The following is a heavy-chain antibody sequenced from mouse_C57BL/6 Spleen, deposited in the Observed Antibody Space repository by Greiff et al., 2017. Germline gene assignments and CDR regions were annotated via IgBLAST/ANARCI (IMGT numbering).Heavy chain of an antibody. D-gene: IGHD3-1*01. J-gene: IGHJ2*01. Sequence: QVQLQQPGAELMKPGASVKLSCKASGYTFTSYWMQWVKQRPGQGLEWIGVIDPSDSYTNYNQKFKGKATLTVDTSSSTAYMQLSSLTSEDSAVYYCARSGGYFDYWGQGTTLTVSS. V-gene: IGHV1-50*01. CDR1: GYTFTSYW. CDR2: IDPSDSYT. CDR3: ARSGGYFDY.